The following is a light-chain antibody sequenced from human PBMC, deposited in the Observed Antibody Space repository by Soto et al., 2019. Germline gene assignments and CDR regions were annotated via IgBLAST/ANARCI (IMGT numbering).Light chain of an antibody. Sequence: ETVLTQSPATLSLSPGERATLSCRASQSVSTYLAWYQQKPGQAPRLLIYDASNRATGIPARFSGSGSGSDFTLTISSLEPEDFAVYYCQQRTHWPRTFGQGTKVEIK. CDR3: QQRTHWPRT. J-gene: IGKJ1*01. CDR1: QSVSTY. V-gene: IGKV3-11*01. CDR2: DAS.